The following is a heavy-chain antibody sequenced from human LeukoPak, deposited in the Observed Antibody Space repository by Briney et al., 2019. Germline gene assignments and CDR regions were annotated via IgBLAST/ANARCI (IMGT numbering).Heavy chain of an antibody. J-gene: IGHJ4*02. CDR3: AKSPSSGWYGRAFDY. V-gene: IGHV3-23*01. D-gene: IGHD6-19*01. Sequence: PGGSLRLSCAASGFTLSSYAMSWVRQAPGKGLEWVSLISGNAGSTYYADSVKGRFTISRDNAKNSLYLQMNSLRAEDTALYYCAKSPSSGWYGRAFDYWGQGTLVTVSS. CDR1: GFTLSSYA. CDR2: ISGNAGST.